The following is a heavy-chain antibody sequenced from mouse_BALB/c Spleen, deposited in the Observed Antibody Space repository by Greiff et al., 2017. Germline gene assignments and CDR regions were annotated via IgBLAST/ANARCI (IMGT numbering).Heavy chain of an antibody. Sequence: EVKLMESGGGLVQPGGSLKLSCAASGFTFSSYGMSWVRQTPDKRLELVATINSNGGSTYYPDSVKGRFTISRDNAKNTLYLQMSSLKSEDTAMYYCARQITTATIFDYWGQGTTLTVSS. J-gene: IGHJ2*01. CDR1: GFTFSSYG. CDR3: ARQITTATIFDY. D-gene: IGHD1-2*01. CDR2: INSNGGST. V-gene: IGHV5-6-3*01.